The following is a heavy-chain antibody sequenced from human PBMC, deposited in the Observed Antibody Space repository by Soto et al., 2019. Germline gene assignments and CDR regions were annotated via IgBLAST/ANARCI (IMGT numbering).Heavy chain of an antibody. V-gene: IGHV3-7*01. CDR1: GFTFSSYW. CDR3: ARDWAITMVRGARGPFDY. CDR2: IKQDGSEK. D-gene: IGHD3-10*01. J-gene: IGHJ4*02. Sequence: GGSLRLSCAASGFTFSSYWMSWVRQAPGKGLEWVANIKQDGSEKYYGDSVKGRFTISRDNAKNSLYLQMNSLRAEDTAVYYCARDWAITMVRGARGPFDYWGQGTLVTVSS.